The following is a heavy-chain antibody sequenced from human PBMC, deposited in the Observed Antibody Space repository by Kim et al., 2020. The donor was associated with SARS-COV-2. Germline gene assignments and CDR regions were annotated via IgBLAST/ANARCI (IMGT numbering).Heavy chain of an antibody. V-gene: IGHV3-30*04. D-gene: IGHD2-2*01. CDR1: GFTFSSYA. CDR2: ISYDGSNK. Sequence: GGSLRLSCAASGFTFSSYAMHWVRQAPGKGLEWVAVISYDGSNKYYADSVKGRFTISRDNSKNTLYLQMNSLRAEDTAVYYCARDRMVVPAAVYYYYYGMDVWGQGTTVTVSS. J-gene: IGHJ6*02. CDR3: ARDRMVVPAAVYYYYYGMDV.